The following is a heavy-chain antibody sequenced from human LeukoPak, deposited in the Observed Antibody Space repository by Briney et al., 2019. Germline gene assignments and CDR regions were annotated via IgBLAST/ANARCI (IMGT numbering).Heavy chain of an antibody. Sequence: GGSLRLSCAASGFTFSNYAMTWVRQAPGKGLECVSVISASGRNTDYADSVKGRSTISRDNSKNTLSLQMNSLRAEDTAVYYCASDSYSPEYFQHWGQGTLVTVSS. CDR3: ASDSYSPEYFQH. D-gene: IGHD2-21*02. V-gene: IGHV3-23*01. CDR1: GFTFSNYA. CDR2: ISASGRNT. J-gene: IGHJ1*01.